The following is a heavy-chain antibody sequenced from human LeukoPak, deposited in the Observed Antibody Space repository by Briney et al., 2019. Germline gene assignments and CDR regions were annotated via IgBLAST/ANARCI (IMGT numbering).Heavy chain of an antibody. CDR2: IWYDGSNK. V-gene: IGHV3-33*06. Sequence: PGGSLRLSCAASGFTFSSYEMNWVRQAPGKGLEWVAVIWYDGSNKYYADSVKGRFTISRDNSKNTLYLQMNSLRAEDTAVYYCAKEGGCSSTSCYNSYYYYMDVWGKGTTVTVSS. J-gene: IGHJ6*03. D-gene: IGHD2-2*02. CDR3: AKEGGCSSTSCYNSYYYYMDV. CDR1: GFTFSSYE.